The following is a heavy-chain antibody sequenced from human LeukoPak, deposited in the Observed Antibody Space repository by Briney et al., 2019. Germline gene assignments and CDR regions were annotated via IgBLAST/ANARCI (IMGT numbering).Heavy chain of an antibody. J-gene: IGHJ4*02. CDR3: ARVREDKIVTARCFYY. D-gene: IGHD2-15*01. CDR1: GFTFSSYG. Sequence: PGGSLRLSCAASGFTFSSYGMHWVRQAPGKGLEWVAVIWYDGSNKYYADSVKGRFTISRDNSKNTLYLQMNSLRAEDTAVYYCARVREDKIVTARCFYYWGQGALVTVSS. CDR2: IWYDGSNK. V-gene: IGHV3-33*01.